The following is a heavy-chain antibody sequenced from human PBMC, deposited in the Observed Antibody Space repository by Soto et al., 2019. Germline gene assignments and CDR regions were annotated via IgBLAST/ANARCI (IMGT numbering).Heavy chain of an antibody. CDR1: GFTFSNYA. J-gene: IGHJ4*02. CDR3: AKDVAAITMVRGVIITPYYFDY. D-gene: IGHD3-10*01. Sequence: ETLRLSCAASGFTFSNYAMSWVRQAPGKGLEWVSVISGSGGSTYYADSVKGRFTISRDNSKNTLYLQMNSLRAEDTAVYYCAKDVAAITMVRGVIITPYYFDYWGQGTLVTVSS. CDR2: ISGSGGST. V-gene: IGHV3-23*01.